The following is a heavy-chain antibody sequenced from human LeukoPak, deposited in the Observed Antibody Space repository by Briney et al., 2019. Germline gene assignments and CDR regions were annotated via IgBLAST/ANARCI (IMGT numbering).Heavy chain of an antibody. CDR1: GLTFSSYW. V-gene: IGHV3-7*01. Sequence: GGSLRLSCAASGLTFSSYWMSWVRQAPGKGLEWVANIKQDGSEKYYVDSVKGRFTISRDNARNSLYLQMNSLRAEDTAIYYCASGRQLGYWGQGTLVTVPS. J-gene: IGHJ4*02. CDR2: IKQDGSEK. CDR3: ASGRQLGY. D-gene: IGHD3-16*01.